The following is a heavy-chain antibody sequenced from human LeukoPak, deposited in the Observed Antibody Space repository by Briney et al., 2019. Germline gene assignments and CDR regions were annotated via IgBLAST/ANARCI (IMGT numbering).Heavy chain of an antibody. J-gene: IGHJ4*02. CDR3: AREPNAVAAYPYFDY. D-gene: IGHD6-19*01. CDR2: IWYDGSNK. V-gene: IGHV3-33*01. Sequence: GGSLRLSCAASGFTFSSYGMHWVRQAPGKGLEWVAVIWYDGSNKYYADSVKGRFTISRDNSKNTLHLQMNSLRAEDTAVYYCAREPNAVAAYPYFDYWGQGTLVTVSS. CDR1: GFTFSSYG.